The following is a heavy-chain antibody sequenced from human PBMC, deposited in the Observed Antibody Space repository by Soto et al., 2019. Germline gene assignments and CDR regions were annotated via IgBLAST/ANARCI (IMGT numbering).Heavy chain of an antibody. Sequence: QVQLQESGPGLVKPSETLSLTCTVSGGSISSYYWSWIRQPPGKGLEWIGYIYYSGSTNYNPSLKSRVTISVDTSKTQFSLKLSSVTAADTAVYYCARVDSSGWYAFDYWGQGTLVTVSS. J-gene: IGHJ4*02. CDR1: GGSISSYY. D-gene: IGHD6-19*01. CDR2: IYYSGST. CDR3: ARVDSSGWYAFDY. V-gene: IGHV4-59*01.